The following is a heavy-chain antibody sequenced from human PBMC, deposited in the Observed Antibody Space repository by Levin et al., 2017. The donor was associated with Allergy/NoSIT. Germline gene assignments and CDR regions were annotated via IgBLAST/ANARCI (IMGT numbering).Heavy chain of an antibody. D-gene: IGHD2-21*02. Sequence: LSLPCAASGFSFNSYGMSWVRQAPGKGLEWVSVISGSGGSTYYADSVKGRFTISRDNSKNTLYLQMDSLRAEDTAVYYCAKDRNRMRLVVTAIDFWGQGTLVTVSS. J-gene: IGHJ4*02. V-gene: IGHV3-23*01. CDR3: AKDRNRMRLVVTAIDF. CDR2: ISGSGGST. CDR1: GFSFNSYG.